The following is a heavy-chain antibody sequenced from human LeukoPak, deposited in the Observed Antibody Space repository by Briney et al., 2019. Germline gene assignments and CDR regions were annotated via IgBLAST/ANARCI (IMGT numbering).Heavy chain of an antibody. D-gene: IGHD7-27*01. CDR1: GFTFSSYE. Sequence: GGSLRLSCTASGFTFSSYEMNWVRQAPGKGPEWVSDITSSGYTMFYADSVKGRFAISRDNAKNSLYLQMNSLRDEDTAVYYCATLGPRDYWGQGTLVTVSS. CDR2: ITSSGYTM. V-gene: IGHV3-48*03. J-gene: IGHJ4*02. CDR3: ATLGPRDY.